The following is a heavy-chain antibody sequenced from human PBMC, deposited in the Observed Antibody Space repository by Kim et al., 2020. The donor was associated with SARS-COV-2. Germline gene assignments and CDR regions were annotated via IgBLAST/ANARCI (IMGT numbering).Heavy chain of an antibody. CDR1: GGSISSSSYY. J-gene: IGHJ4*02. D-gene: IGHD3-10*01. CDR2: IYYSGST. CDR3: ARLPYGSGSYYIDY. V-gene: IGHV4-39*07. Sequence: SETLSLTCTVSGGSISSSSYYWGWIRQPPGKGLEWIGSIYYSGSTYYNPSLKSRVTISVDTSKNQFSLKLSSVTAADTAVYYCARLPYGSGSYYIDYWCQGTLVTVSS.